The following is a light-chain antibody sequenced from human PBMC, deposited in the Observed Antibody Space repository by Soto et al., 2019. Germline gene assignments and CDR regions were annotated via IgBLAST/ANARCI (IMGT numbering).Light chain of an antibody. CDR2: DVS. CDR3: SSYTTSSPYV. J-gene: IGLJ1*01. V-gene: IGLV2-14*03. CDR1: TSDVGNYNY. Sequence: QSVLTQPASVSGSPGQSITISCTGTTSDVGNYNYVSYVSWYQHHPGKAPKLMIYDVSHRPSGVSNRFSGSKSGNTASLTISGLQAEDEADYYCSSYTTSSPYVFGTGTKLTVL.